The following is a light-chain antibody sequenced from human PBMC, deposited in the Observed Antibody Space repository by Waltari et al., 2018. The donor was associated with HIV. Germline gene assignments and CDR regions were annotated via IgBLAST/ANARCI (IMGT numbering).Light chain of an antibody. V-gene: IGLV1-44*01. CDR3: AAWDDSLNGPGVV. CDR1: SPHIGSNT. Sequence: QSVLTQPPSASGTPGQRVTISCSGRSPHIGSNTVTWYQQLPGPAPKLLSYSNNQRPSGGPARCSGAKSGTSASLAISGLQSEDEADYYCAAWDDSLNGPGVVFGGGTKLTVL. CDR2: SNN. J-gene: IGLJ2*01.